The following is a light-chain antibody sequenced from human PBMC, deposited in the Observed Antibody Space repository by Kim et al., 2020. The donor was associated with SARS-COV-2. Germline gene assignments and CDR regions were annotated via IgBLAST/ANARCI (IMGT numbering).Light chain of an antibody. CDR1: KYNVGNNA. CDR2: SDG. Sequence: GQRVTISCSGSKYNVGNNAVNWYQQVPGTAHKLLIYSDGQRRSGVCDRFSGSKSGTSASLAISGLHSEDEADYYCATWDASLNAWVFGGGTQLTVL. J-gene: IGLJ3*02. V-gene: IGLV1-44*01. CDR3: ATWDASLNAWV.